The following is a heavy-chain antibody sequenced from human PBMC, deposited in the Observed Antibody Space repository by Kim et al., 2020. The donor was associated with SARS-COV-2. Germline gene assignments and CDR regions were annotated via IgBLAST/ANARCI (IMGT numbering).Heavy chain of an antibody. D-gene: IGHD6-13*01. J-gene: IGHJ4*02. Sequence: PVSVKGRFTNTRDNPKNTLYLQMNRLRAEGTAVYYCVTGKAAGRYIVDYWGQGTLVTVSS. CDR3: VTGKAAGRYIVDY. V-gene: IGHV3-23*01.